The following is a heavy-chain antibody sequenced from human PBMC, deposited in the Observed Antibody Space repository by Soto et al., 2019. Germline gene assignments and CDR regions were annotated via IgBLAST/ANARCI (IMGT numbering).Heavy chain of an antibody. D-gene: IGHD1-26*01. J-gene: IGHJ4*02. CDR2: ISDSGTGT. CDR1: GFTFSSYA. Sequence: EVQLLESGGGLGQPGGSLKLSCAASGFTFSSYAMTWVRQAPGKGLEWVAVISDSGTGTYYADSVKGRFTISSDNSKNKLYLQMNSLRADDTAVYYCAKANLNGKGANDYWGQGALVTVSS. CDR3: AKANLNGKGANDY. V-gene: IGHV3-23*01.